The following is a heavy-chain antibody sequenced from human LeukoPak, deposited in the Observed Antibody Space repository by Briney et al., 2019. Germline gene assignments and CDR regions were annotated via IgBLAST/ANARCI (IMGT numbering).Heavy chain of an antibody. V-gene: IGHV3-7*01. J-gene: IGHJ5*02. CDR1: GLTFSGYW. CDR3: ARDAYDDASES. Sequence: GGSLRLSCAASGLTFSGYWMTWVRQAPGKGLEWVANLGPDGSDKYYADSVKGRFTISRDNAKNSLYLQMNGLRADDTAIYYCARDAYDDASESWGQGTLVTVSS. CDR2: LGPDGSDK. D-gene: IGHD3-3*01.